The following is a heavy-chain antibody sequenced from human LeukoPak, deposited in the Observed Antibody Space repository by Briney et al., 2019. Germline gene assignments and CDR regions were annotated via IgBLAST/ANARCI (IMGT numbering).Heavy chain of an antibody. J-gene: IGHJ4*02. CDR1: GDSVSSVY. CDR3: ARHRRNLNEDRFREGEPNFDY. V-gene: IGHV4-59*08. Sequence: KTSETLSLTCNVSGDSVSSVYWRWIRQPPGKGLEWIGYIYYNGYTDYNPSLKSRVTISVDTSKNQLSLHMSSVTASDSAIYYCARHRRNLNEDRFREGEPNFDYWGQGTPVTVSS. D-gene: IGHD1-14*01. CDR2: IYYNGYT.